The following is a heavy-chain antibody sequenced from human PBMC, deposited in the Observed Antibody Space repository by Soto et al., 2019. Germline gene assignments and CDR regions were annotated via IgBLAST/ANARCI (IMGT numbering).Heavy chain of an antibody. Sequence: PSETLSLTCAVSGGSISSGGYSWSWIRQPPGKGLEWIGYIYHSGSTYYNPSLKSRVTISVDTSKNQFSLKLSSVTAADTAVYYCARFEWELYGVDYWGQGTLVTVSS. J-gene: IGHJ4*02. CDR2: IYHSGST. CDR3: ARFEWELYGVDY. D-gene: IGHD1-26*01. CDR1: GGSISSGGYS. V-gene: IGHV4-30-2*01.